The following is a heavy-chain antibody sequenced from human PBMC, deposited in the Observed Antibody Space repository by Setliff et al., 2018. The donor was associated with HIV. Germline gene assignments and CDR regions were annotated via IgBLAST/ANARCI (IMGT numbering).Heavy chain of an antibody. D-gene: IGHD3-10*01. V-gene: IGHV4-4*08. CDR3: ARAISTPSYYYHMDV. CDR1: GGSMSSYY. Sequence: PSETLSLTCTLSGGSMSSYYWTWIRQPPGKGLEWIGYVYTSEISNYNSSLRSRVVISLDTSKNQFSLKLGSATAADTAVYYCARAISTPSYYYHMDVWGTGTPVTVSS. J-gene: IGHJ6*03. CDR2: VYTSEIS.